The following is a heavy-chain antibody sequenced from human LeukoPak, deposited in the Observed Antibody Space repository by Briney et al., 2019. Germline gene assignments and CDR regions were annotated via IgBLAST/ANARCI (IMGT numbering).Heavy chain of an antibody. CDR2: ISYDGSNK. D-gene: IGHD3-16*01. V-gene: IGHV3-30-3*01. CDR1: GFTFSSYA. CDR3: ARDLLYDYVWGSPHFGAFDI. Sequence: PGGSLRLSCAASGFTFSSYAMHWVRQAPGKGLEWVAVISYDGSNKYYADSVKGRFTISRDNSKNTLYLQMNSLRAEDTAVYYCARDLLYDYVWGSPHFGAFDIWGQGTMVTVSS. J-gene: IGHJ3*02.